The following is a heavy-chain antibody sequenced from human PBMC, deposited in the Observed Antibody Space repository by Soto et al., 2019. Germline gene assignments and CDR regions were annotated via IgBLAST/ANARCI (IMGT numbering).Heavy chain of an antibody. CDR3: AGTVVAARTLFAGFDY. CDR1: GGSISSGGYY. J-gene: IGHJ4*02. Sequence: PSETLSLTCTVSGGSISSGGYYWSWIRQHAGKGLEWIGYIYYSGSTYYNPSLKSRVTISVDTSKNQFSLKLSSVTAADTAVYYCAGTVVAARTLFAGFDYWGQGTLVTVSS. D-gene: IGHD2-15*01. V-gene: IGHV4-31*03. CDR2: IYYSGST.